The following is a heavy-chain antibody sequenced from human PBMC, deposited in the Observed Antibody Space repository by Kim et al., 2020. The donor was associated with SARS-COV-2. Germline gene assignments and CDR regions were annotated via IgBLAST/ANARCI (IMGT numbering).Heavy chain of an antibody. CDR1: GFTFTSSA. CDR2: IVVGSGNT. V-gene: IGHV1-58*01. J-gene: IGHJ6*02. D-gene: IGHD3-10*02. CDR3: AADVRGVADLARDYYYYGMDV. Sequence: SVKVSCKASGFTFTSSAVQWVRQARGQRLEWIGWIVVGSGNTNYAQKFQERVTITRDMSTSTAYMELSSLRSEDTAVYYCAADVRGVADLARDYYYYGMDVWGQGTTVTVSS.